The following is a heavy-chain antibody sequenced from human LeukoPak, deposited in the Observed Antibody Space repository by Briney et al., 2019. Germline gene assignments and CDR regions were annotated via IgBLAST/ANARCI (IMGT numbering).Heavy chain of an antibody. V-gene: IGHV3-48*02. CDR2: ISSTSSTI. Sequence: GGSLRLSCAASGFTVSSNYMSWVRQAPGKGLEWVSYISSTSSTIYYADSVKGRFTISRDNAKNSLYLQMKSLRDEDTAVYYCAKDGYKWNFDNWGQGTLVTVSS. CDR3: AKDGYKWNFDN. CDR1: GFTVSSNY. D-gene: IGHD5-24*01. J-gene: IGHJ4*02.